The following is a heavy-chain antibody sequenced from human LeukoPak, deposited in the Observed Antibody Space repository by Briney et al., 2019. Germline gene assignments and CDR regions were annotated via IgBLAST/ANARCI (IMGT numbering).Heavy chain of an antibody. V-gene: IGHV4-59*12. Sequence: SETLSLTCTVSGGSISSYYWSWIRQPPGKGLEWIGYIYYSGSTNYSPSLKSRVTISVDTSKNQFSLKLSSVTAADTAVYYCARSNSGLLDYWGQGTLVTVSS. J-gene: IGHJ4*02. CDR3: ARSNSGLLDY. CDR1: GGSISSYY. D-gene: IGHD6-19*01. CDR2: IYYSGST.